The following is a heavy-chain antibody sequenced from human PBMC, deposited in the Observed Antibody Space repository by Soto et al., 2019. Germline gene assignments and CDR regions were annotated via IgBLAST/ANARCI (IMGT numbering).Heavy chain of an antibody. J-gene: IGHJ6*03. CDR3: ARRPVYSSSWYDYYYYMDV. V-gene: IGHV4-34*01. Sequence: SETMSVTCAVYGGSFSGYYWSWIRKPPGKGLEWIGEINHSGSTNYNPSLKSRVTISVDTSKNQFSLKLSSVTAADTAVYYCARRPVYSSSWYDYYYYMDVWGKGTTVTVSS. CDR1: GGSFSGYY. CDR2: INHSGST. D-gene: IGHD6-13*01.